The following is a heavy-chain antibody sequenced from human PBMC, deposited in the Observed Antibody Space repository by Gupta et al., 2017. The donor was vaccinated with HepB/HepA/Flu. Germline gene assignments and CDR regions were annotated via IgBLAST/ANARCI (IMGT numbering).Heavy chain of an antibody. D-gene: IGHD1-1*01. CDR3: TVDFTGSRAFDY. CDR2: VSVSGGST. V-gene: IGHV3-23*01. Sequence: EVQLLESGGGLVQPGGSLSLSCAASGFTFSSYVMRWVRQAPGKGLEWVSSVSVSGGSTYYADSVKGRFTISRDNSNNMLYLQMNSLRAEDTALYYCTVDFTGSRAFDYWGQGTLVAVSS. CDR1: GFTFSSYV. J-gene: IGHJ4*02.